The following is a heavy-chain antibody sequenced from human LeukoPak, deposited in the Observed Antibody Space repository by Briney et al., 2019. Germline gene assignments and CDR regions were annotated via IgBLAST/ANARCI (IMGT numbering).Heavy chain of an antibody. CDR1: GFTFSSYS. Sequence: GGSLRLSCAASGFTFSSYSMNWVRQAPGKGLELVSSISSSSSYIYYADSVKGRFTISRDNAKNSLYLQMNSLRAEDTAVYYCARGVKAAMIVSDYWGQGTLVTVSS. V-gene: IGHV3-21*01. CDR2: ISSSSSYI. J-gene: IGHJ4*02. D-gene: IGHD3-22*01. CDR3: ARGVKAAMIVSDY.